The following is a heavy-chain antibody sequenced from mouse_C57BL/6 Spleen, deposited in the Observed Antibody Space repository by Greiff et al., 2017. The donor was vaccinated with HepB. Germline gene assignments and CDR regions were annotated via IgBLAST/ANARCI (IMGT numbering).Heavy chain of an antibody. V-gene: IGHV5-6*01. D-gene: IGHD1-1*01. CDR3: ARHPHYGSSYSAMDY. CDR2: ISSGGSYT. CDR1: GFTFSSYG. Sequence: EVQLVESGGDLVKPGGSLKLSCAASGFTFSSYGMSWVRQTPDKRLEWVATISSGGSYTYYPDSVKGRFTISRDNAKNTLYLQRSSLKSEDTAMYYCARHPHYGSSYSAMDYWGQGTSVTVSS. J-gene: IGHJ4*01.